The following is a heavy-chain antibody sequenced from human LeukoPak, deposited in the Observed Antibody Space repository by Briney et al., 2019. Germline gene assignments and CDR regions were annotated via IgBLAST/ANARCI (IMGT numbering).Heavy chain of an antibody. V-gene: IGHV4-38-2*02. Sequence: SETLSLTCTVSGYSISSGYYWGWIRQPPGKGLEWIGSIYHSGSTYYNPSLKSRVTISVDRSKNQFSLKLSSVTAADTAVYYCARGAGPRRNYYDSSGYYGAFDYWGQGTLVTVSS. D-gene: IGHD3-22*01. CDR3: ARGAGPRRNYYDSSGYYGAFDY. J-gene: IGHJ4*02. CDR1: GYSISSGYY. CDR2: IYHSGST.